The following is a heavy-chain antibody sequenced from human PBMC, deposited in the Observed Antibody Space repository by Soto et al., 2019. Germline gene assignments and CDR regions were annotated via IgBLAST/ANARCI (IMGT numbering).Heavy chain of an antibody. D-gene: IGHD1-7*01. CDR1: GGIFHGYG. CDR3: ASDGIGGTVFRGYLDY. CDR2: IRFDGSNE. Sequence: GGALRLSCAVPGGIFHGYGMHWVRQAPGKGLEWVAIIRFDGSNEEYADSVKGRFTISRDNSKNTLYLQMNTLGAEDTAVYYCASDGIGGTVFRGYLDYWGRGTVVTVS. V-gene: IGHV3-33*01. J-gene: IGHJ4*02.